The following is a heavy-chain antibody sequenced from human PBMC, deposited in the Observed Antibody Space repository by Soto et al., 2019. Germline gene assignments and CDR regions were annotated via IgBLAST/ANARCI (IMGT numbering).Heavy chain of an antibody. D-gene: IGHD3-22*01. Sequence: QVQLQESGPGLVKPSQTLSLTCNVSGGSISSDDYYWTWIRQSPGRGLEWMGYIYHSGSTYYNPSLKSRVTISVDTSRNQFSLELSSVTAADTALYYCARLDNCGYYSNQKPYYFDYWGQGALVTVSS. CDR2: IYHSGST. CDR1: GGSISSDDYY. V-gene: IGHV4-31*03. J-gene: IGHJ4*02. CDR3: ARLDNCGYYSNQKPYYFDY.